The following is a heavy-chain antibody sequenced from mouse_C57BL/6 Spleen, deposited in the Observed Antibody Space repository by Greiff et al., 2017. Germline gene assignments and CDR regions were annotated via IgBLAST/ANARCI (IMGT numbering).Heavy chain of an antibody. J-gene: IGHJ4*01. V-gene: IGHV14-1*01. CDR3: TTLRRYYAMDY. Sequence: VQLQQSGAELVRPGASVKLSCTASGFHITDYYMHWVKQRPEQGLVWIGRIDPEDGDTEYAPKFQGKATVTADTSSNTAYLQLSSLTSEDSAVYYCTTLRRYYAMDYWGQGTSVTVSS. CDR1: GFHITDYY. CDR2: IDPEDGDT.